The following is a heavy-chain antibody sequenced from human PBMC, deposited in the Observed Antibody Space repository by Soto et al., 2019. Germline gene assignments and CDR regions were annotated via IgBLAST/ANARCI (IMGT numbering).Heavy chain of an antibody. CDR2: IYYSGST. CDR3: ARATREYSSSQRGNWFDP. CDR1: GGSISSGGYY. V-gene: IGHV4-31*03. Sequence: QVPLQESGPGLVKPSQTLSLTCTVSGGSISSGGYYWSWIRQHPGKGLEWIGYIYYSGSTYYNPSLKSRVTISVDTSKNQFSLKLSSVTAADTAVYYCARATREYSSSQRGNWFDPWGQGTLVTVSS. J-gene: IGHJ5*02. D-gene: IGHD6-6*01.